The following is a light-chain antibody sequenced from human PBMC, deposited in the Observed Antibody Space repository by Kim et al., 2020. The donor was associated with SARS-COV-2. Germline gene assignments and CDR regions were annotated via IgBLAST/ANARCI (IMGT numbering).Light chain of an antibody. V-gene: IGLV3-1*01. CDR1: KLGDKY. CDR2: QDS. J-gene: IGLJ3*02. CDR3: QAWDSSTAV. Sequence: SGAPGQTASITCSGDKLGDKYACWYQQKPGQSPVLVIYQDSKRPSGIPERFSGYNSGNTATLTISGTQAMDEADYYCQAWDSSTAVFGGGTQLTVL.